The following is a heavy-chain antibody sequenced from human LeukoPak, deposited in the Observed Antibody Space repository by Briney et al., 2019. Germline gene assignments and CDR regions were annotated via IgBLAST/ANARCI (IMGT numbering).Heavy chain of an antibody. CDR3: AKDGQWLVKSFDY. CDR2: ISGSGASP. J-gene: IGHJ4*02. V-gene: IGHV3-23*01. Sequence: PGGSLRLSCAASGFTFSSYAMSWVRQAPGKGLEWVSAISGSGASPYYADSVRGRFTISRDNSKNTLYLQMNSLRAEDTAVYYCAKDGQWLVKSFDYWGQGTLVTVSS. CDR1: GFTFSSYA. D-gene: IGHD6-19*01.